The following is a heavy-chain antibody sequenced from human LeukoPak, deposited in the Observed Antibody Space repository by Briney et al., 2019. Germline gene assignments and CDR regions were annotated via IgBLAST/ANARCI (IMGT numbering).Heavy chain of an antibody. J-gene: IGHJ5*02. Sequence: ASVKVSCKASGGTFSSYGISWVRQAPGQGLEWMGWISAYNGNTNYAQKLQGRVTMTTDTSTSTAYMELRSLRSDDTAVYYCARLQSGIAAAGTNWFDPWGQGTLVTVSS. V-gene: IGHV1-18*01. CDR3: ARLQSGIAAAGTNWFDP. D-gene: IGHD6-13*01. CDR1: GGTFSSYG. CDR2: ISAYNGNT.